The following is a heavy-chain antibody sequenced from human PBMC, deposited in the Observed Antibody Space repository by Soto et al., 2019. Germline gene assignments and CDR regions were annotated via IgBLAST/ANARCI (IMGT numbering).Heavy chain of an antibody. CDR2: IYYSGST. D-gene: IGHD5-18*01. J-gene: IGHJ5*02. V-gene: IGHV4-31*03. Sequence: PSETLSLTCTVSGGSISSGGYYWSWIRQHPGKGLEWIGYIYYSGSTYYNPSLKSRVTISVDTSKNQFSLKLSSVTAADTAVYYCASGKYSYGSNWFDPWGQGTLVTVSS. CDR3: ASGKYSYGSNWFDP. CDR1: GGSISSGGYY.